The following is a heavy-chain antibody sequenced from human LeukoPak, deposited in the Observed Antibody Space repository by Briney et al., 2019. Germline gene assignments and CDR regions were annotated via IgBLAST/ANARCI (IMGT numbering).Heavy chain of an antibody. D-gene: IGHD2-2*01. CDR1: GFTFSSYA. J-gene: IGHJ6*03. Sequence: PGGSLRLSCAASGFTFSSYAMSWVRQAPGKGLECISGFSGSGGSTYYADSVKGRFTISRDNSKNTLYLQTNSLRAEDTAVYYCAKSLESTNYYYHMDVWGKGTTVTISS. CDR3: AKSLESTNYYYHMDV. V-gene: IGHV3-23*01. CDR2: FSGSGGST.